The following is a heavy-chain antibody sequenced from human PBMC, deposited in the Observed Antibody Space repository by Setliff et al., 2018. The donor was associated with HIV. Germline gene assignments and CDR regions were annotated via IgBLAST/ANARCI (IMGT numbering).Heavy chain of an antibody. J-gene: IGHJ2*01. V-gene: IGHV1-18*01. CDR1: GYSFTTYG. Sequence: GASVKVSCKASGYSFTTYGISWVRQAPGQGLEWVGWISVYNGQTLHAHKHQDRITVTMDIPKETAYMERRGLSPDDTAVYYCARGHHFYWYFNLWGPGTLVTVSS. CDR3: ARGHHFYWYFNL. CDR2: ISVYNGQT.